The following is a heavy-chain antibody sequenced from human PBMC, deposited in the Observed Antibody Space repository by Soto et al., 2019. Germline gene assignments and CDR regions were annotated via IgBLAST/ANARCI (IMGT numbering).Heavy chain of an antibody. V-gene: IGHV4-34*01. J-gene: IGHJ3*02. CDR3: ARGGGIAVAKGAFDI. CDR2: INHSGST. CDR1: GGSFSGYY. D-gene: IGHD6-19*01. Sequence: QVQLQQWGAGLLKPSETLSLTCAVYGGSFSGYYWSWIRQPPGKGLEWIGEINHSGSTTYNPSLKSRVTISVDTSKNQFSLKLSSVTAAGTAVYYCARGGGIAVAKGAFDIWGQGTMVTVSS.